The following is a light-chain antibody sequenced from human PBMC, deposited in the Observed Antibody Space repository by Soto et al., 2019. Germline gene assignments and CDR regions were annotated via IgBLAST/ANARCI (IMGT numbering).Light chain of an antibody. Sequence: EIVMTQSPATLSVSPGGRATLSCRASQSIRSNLAWYQQKRGQPPRLLIYDASTRATGIPARFSGSGSGTEFTLTISSLQPDDSATYYCQQYESYMTFGQGTKVDIK. CDR2: DAS. CDR1: QSIRSN. V-gene: IGKV3-15*01. J-gene: IGKJ1*01. CDR3: QQYESYMT.